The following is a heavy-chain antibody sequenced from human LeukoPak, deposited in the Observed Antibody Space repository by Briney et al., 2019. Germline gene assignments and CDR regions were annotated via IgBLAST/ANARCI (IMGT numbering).Heavy chain of an antibody. D-gene: IGHD3-3*01. V-gene: IGHV5-51*01. CDR3: ARLGENWSGYLYYFDY. J-gene: IGHJ4*02. Sequence: GESLKISCKGSGYSFTSYWIGWVRQMPGKGPEWMGIIYPGDSDTRYSPSFQGQVTISADKSISTAYLQWSSLKASDTAMYYCARLGENWSGYLYYFDYRGQGTLVTVSS. CDR1: GYSFTSYW. CDR2: IYPGDSDT.